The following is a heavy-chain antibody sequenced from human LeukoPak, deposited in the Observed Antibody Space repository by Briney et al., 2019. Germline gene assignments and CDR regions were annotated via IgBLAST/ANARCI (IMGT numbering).Heavy chain of an antibody. D-gene: IGHD3-22*01. J-gene: IGHJ4*02. CDR2: IKQDGSEK. Sequence: PGGSLRLSCAASGFTFSNYWMNWVRQAPGKGLEWVANIKQDGSEKYYVDSVKGRFTISRDNAKNSLYLQMNSLRAEDTAVYYCARFDSSGYYYPPFFDYWGQGTLVTVSS. CDR3: ARFDSSGYYYPPFFDY. CDR1: GFTFSNYW. V-gene: IGHV3-7*01.